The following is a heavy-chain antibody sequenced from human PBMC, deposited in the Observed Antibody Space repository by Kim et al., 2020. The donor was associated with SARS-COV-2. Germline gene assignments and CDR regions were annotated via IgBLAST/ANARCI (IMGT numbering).Heavy chain of an antibody. CDR2: IYYSGST. D-gene: IGHD2-2*01. CDR3: ARHAPDEKKYQLLKSGWAPYYFDY. J-gene: IGHJ4*02. V-gene: IGHV4-39*01. Sequence: SETLSLTCTVSGGSISSSSYYWGWIRQPPGKGLEWIGSIYYSGSTYYNPSLKSRVTISVDTSKNQFSLKLSSVTAADTAVYYCARHAPDEKKYQLLKSGWAPYYFDYWGQGTLVTVSS. CDR1: GGSISSSSYY.